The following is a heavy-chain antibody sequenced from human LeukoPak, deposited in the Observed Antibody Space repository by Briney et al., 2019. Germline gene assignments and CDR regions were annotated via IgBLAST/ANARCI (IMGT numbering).Heavy chain of an antibody. J-gene: IGHJ6*03. CDR3: AKGGGYYYYMDV. V-gene: IGHV3-23*01. CDR1: GFTFSSYA. Sequence: GGSLRLSCAASGFTFSSYAMSWVRQAPGMGLAWVSAISGSGGSTYYADSVKGRFTISRDNSKNTLYLQMNSLRAEDTAVYYCAKGGGYYYYMDVWGKGTTVTVSS. CDR2: ISGSGGST.